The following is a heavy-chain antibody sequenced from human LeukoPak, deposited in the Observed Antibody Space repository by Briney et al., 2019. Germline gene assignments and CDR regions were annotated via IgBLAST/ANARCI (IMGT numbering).Heavy chain of an antibody. CDR3: GVSVSLNY. CDR1: GFTFSTYA. D-gene: IGHD5/OR15-5a*01. V-gene: IGHV3-23*01. J-gene: IGHJ4*02. Sequence: PRGSLRLSCAASGFTFSTYAMNWVRQAPGKGLEWVSTISGSGGSTYYADSVKGRFTISRDNSKNTLYLQMNSLRAEDTAVYYCGVSVSLNYWGQGTLVTVSS. CDR2: ISGSGGST.